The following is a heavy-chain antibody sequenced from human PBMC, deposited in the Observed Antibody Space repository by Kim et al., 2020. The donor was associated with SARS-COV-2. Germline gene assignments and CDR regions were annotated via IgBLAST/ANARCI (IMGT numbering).Heavy chain of an antibody. V-gene: IGHV1-69*01. CDR3: ARVDSGYPQYWYFDL. J-gene: IGHJ2*01. Sequence: QKFQGRGTITADESTSTAYMELSSLRSEDTAVYYCARVDSGYPQYWYFDLWGRGTLVTVSS. D-gene: IGHD5-12*01.